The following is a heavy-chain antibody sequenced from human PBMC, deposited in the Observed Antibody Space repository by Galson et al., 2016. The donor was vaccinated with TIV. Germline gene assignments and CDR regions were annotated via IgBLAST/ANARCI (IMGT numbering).Heavy chain of an antibody. J-gene: IGHJ4*02. Sequence: SVKVSCKASGGTFSTYVFSWLRQAPGQGLEWMGVINPIFGTANYAQTFQGRLTITADESTSSAYMELSSLRSEDTAVYFCGRVGPFQFDSSGFTANWGQGTLVTVSA. D-gene: IGHD3-22*01. CDR1: GGTFSTYV. V-gene: IGHV1-69*13. CDR2: INPIFGTA. CDR3: GRVGPFQFDSSGFTAN.